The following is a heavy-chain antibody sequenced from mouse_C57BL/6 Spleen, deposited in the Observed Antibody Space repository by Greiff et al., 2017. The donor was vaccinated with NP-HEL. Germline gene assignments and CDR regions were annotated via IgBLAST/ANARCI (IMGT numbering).Heavy chain of an antibody. CDR3: ARSGTGDFDY. J-gene: IGHJ2*01. CDR1: GYTFTDYY. D-gene: IGHD3-3*01. V-gene: IGHV1-76*01. Sequence: VQLQQSGAELVRPGASVKLSCKASGYTFTDYYINWVKQRPGQGLEWIARIYPGSGNTYYNEKFKGKATLTAEKSSSTAYMQLSSLTSEDSAVYFCARSGTGDFDYWGQGTTLTVSS. CDR2: IYPGSGNT.